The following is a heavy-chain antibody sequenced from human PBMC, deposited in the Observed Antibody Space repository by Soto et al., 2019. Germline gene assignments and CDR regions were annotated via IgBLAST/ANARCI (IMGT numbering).Heavy chain of an antibody. D-gene: IGHD2-21*01. CDR3: ARQIPDDYYYMDV. V-gene: IGHV4-31*03. J-gene: IGHJ6*03. CDR1: GGSISSGGYY. Sequence: PSETLSLTCTVSGGSISSGGYYWSWIRQHPGKGLEWIGYIYYSGSTYYNPSLKSRVTISVDTSKNQFSLKLSSVTAADTAVYYCARQIPDDYYYMDVWGKGTTVTVSS. CDR2: IYYSGST.